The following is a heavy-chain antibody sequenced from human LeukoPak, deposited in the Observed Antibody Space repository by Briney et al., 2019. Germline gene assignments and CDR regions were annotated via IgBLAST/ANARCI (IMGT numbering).Heavy chain of an antibody. Sequence: PGGSLRLSCAASGFTFSSYCLNWVRQAPGRGLEWVSSISCSSSYIYYAESEKRRFPISRDKAKNSLYRQMNSLRADDTAMYYCARDRDTYRSGGRCSSFDYWGQGALVTVSS. CDR1: GFTFSSYC. J-gene: IGHJ4*02. D-gene: IGHD2-15*01. CDR2: ISCSSSYI. V-gene: IGHV3-21*01. CDR3: ARDRDTYRSGGRCSSFDY.